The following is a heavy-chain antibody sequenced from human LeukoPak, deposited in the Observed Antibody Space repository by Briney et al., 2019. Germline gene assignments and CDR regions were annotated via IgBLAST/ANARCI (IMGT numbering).Heavy chain of an antibody. Sequence: PGGSLRLSCAASGFSFSSYWMHWVRQAPGKGLEWVSGISWNSGSIGYADSVKGRFTISRDNAKNSLYLQMNSLRAEDTALYYCAKDMLSKVIWGQGTMVTVPS. CDR1: GFSFSSYW. D-gene: IGHD2/OR15-2a*01. V-gene: IGHV3-9*01. CDR2: ISWNSGSI. CDR3: AKDMLSKVI. J-gene: IGHJ3*02.